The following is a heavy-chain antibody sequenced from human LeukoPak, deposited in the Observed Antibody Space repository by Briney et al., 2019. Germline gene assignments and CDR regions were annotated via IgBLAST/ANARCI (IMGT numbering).Heavy chain of an antibody. Sequence: PGGSLRLSCGASGFTFSSYWMSWVRQAPGKGLEWVAFIRYDGSNKYYADSVKGRFTISRDNSKNTLYLQMNSLRAEDTAVYYCANGAIIVVVPAAIPDFQHWGQGTLVTVSS. J-gene: IGHJ1*01. V-gene: IGHV3-30*02. D-gene: IGHD2-2*02. CDR3: ANGAIIVVVPAAIPDFQH. CDR2: IRYDGSNK. CDR1: GFTFSSYW.